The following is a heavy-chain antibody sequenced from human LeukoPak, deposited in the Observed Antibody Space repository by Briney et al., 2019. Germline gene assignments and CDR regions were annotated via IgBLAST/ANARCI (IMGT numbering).Heavy chain of an antibody. CDR1: GGSMSPYH. CDR2: IYYSGST. V-gene: IGHV4-59*12. D-gene: IGHD5-18*01. J-gene: IGHJ4*02. Sequence: SETLSLTCTVSGGSMSPYHWGWIRQPPGKGLEWTGYIYYSGSTNYNPSLNSRVTISVDTSKNQFSLKLSSVTAADTAVYYCARGQLRYDYWGQGTLVTVSS. CDR3: ARGQLRYDY.